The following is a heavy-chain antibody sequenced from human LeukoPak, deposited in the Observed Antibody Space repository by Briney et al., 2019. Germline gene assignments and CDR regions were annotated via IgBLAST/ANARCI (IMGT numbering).Heavy chain of an antibody. CDR1: GFTFSSYS. J-gene: IGHJ4*02. V-gene: IGHV3-21*01. CDR2: ISSSSSYI. Sequence: GGSLRLSCAASGFTFSSYSMNWVRQAPGKGLEWVSSISSSSSYIYYADSVKGRFTISRDNAKNSLYLQMNGLGAEDTAVYYCARDCYDSSGSDNWGQGTLVTVSS. D-gene: IGHD3-22*01. CDR3: ARDCYDSSGSDN.